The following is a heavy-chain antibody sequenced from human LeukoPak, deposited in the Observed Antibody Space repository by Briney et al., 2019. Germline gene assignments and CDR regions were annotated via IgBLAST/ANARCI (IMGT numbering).Heavy chain of an antibody. V-gene: IGHV4-31*03. CDR1: GGSMSSGSYY. D-gene: IGHD2-15*01. CDR2: IYYNGIT. CDR3: AGGDIGGNKTFDY. J-gene: IGHJ4*02. Sequence: PSQTLSLTCTVSGGSMSSGSYYWSWIRQHPGKGLEWIAYIYYNGITYYNPSLKSRVTISVDTSKNQFSLRLSSVTAADTAIYYVAGGDIGGNKTFDYWAKETWVTVPQ.